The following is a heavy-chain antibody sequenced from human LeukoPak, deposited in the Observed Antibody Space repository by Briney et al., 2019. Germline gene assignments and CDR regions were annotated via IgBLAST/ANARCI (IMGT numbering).Heavy chain of an antibody. V-gene: IGHV4-39*01. Sequence: SETLSLTCTVSGGSISSSSYYWGWIRQPPGKGLEWIGSIYYSGSTYYNPSLKSRVTISVDTSENQFSLKLSSVTAADTAVYYCASSLVGDGYNSFDYWGQGTLVTVSS. CDR1: GGSISSSSYY. J-gene: IGHJ4*02. D-gene: IGHD5-24*01. CDR2: IYYSGST. CDR3: ASSLVGDGYNSFDY.